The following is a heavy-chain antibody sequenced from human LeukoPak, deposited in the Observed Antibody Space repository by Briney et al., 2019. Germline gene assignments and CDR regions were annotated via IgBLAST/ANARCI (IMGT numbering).Heavy chain of an antibody. Sequence: SETLSLTCTVSGGSISSYYWSWIRQPPRKGLECIGYIYCSRSNNYNPSLKSRVTISVDTSKNQFSLKLSSVTAADTAVYYCARHHIAAALNWFDPWGQGTLVTVSS. CDR2: IYCSRSN. CDR1: GGSISSYY. J-gene: IGHJ5*02. CDR3: ARHHIAAALNWFDP. D-gene: IGHD6-13*01. V-gene: IGHV4-59*08.